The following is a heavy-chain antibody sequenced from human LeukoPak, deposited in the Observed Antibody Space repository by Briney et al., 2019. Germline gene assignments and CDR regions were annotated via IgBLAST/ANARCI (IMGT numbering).Heavy chain of an antibody. D-gene: IGHD2-21*02. V-gene: IGHV3-64*01. J-gene: IGHJ4*02. CDR1: GFTFSSYA. CDR2: ISTNGGIT. Sequence: GGSLRLSCAVSGFTFSSYAMHWVRQATGKGLEYVSAISTNGGITYYAHSVKGRFTISRDNSKNTLYLQMGSLTAEDMAVYYCARGKGIYCGGDCSALDYWGQGTLVTVSS. CDR3: ARGKGIYCGGDCSALDY.